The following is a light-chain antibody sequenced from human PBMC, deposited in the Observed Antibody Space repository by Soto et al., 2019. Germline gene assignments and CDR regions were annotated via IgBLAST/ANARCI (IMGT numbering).Light chain of an antibody. V-gene: IGKV1-39*01. CDR2: ATS. J-gene: IGKJ1*01. Sequence: EIRMYHSPSTLSVSVEDRVTITCRASQSISSWLAWYQQKPGTAPKLLIYATSNLQSGVPSRFSGSGSGTDFTLTINSLQPEDSATYYCQQAYSTPCTFGEGTKVDIK. CDR3: QQAYSTPCT. CDR1: QSISSW.